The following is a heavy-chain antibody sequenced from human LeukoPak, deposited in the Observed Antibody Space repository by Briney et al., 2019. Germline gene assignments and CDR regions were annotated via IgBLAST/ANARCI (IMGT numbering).Heavy chain of an antibody. CDR2: INPNSGGT. D-gene: IGHD4-17*01. V-gene: IGHV1-2*06. CDR1: GXTFTGYY. CDR3: ARDGTTVTNDHY. J-gene: IGHJ4*02. Sequence: ASXXVXCKASGXTFTGYYMHWVRQAPGQGLEWMGRINPNSGGTNYAQKFQGRVTMTRDTSISTAYMELSRLRSDDTAVYYCARDGTTVTNDHYWGQGTLVTVSS.